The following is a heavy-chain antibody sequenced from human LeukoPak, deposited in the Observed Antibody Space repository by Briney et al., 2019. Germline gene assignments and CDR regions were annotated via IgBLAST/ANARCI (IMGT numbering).Heavy chain of an antibody. D-gene: IGHD5-24*01. V-gene: IGHV4-34*01. CDR3: ARGGGYNSFDFDY. J-gene: IGHJ4*02. Sequence: PSETLSLTCAVYGGSFSGYYWSWIRQPPGKGLEWIGEINHSGSTNNNPSLKSRVTISVDTSKNQFSLKLSSVTAADTAVYYCARGGGYNSFDFDYWGQGTLVTVSS. CDR2: INHSGST. CDR1: GGSFSGYY.